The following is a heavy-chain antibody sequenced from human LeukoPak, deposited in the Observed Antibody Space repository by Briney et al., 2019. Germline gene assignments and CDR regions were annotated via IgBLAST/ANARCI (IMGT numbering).Heavy chain of an antibody. D-gene: IGHD5-18*01. V-gene: IGHV3-21*01. CDR2: ISSSSSYI. J-gene: IGHJ4*02. CDR1: GFTFSSYS. CDR3: ARVNSWYSYGYEDY. Sequence: SGGSLRLSCAASGFTFSSYSMNWVRQAPGKGLEWVSSISSSSSYIYYADSVKGRFTISRDNAKNSLYLQMSSLRAEDTAVYYCARVNSWYSYGYEDYWGQGTLVTVSS.